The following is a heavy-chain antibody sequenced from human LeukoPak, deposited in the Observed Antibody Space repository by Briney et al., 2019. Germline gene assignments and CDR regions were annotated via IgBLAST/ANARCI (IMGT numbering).Heavy chain of an antibody. V-gene: IGHV1-46*01. J-gene: IGHJ4*02. CDR2: IIPSGGST. Sequence: GASVKVSCKASGYSLTSYYMHWVRQAPGQGLEWMGIIIPSGGSTNYAQKFQGRVTMTRDTSTSTVYMELSSLRSEDTAVYYCARGSTVDTVATPLKYWGQGTLVIVSS. CDR1: GYSLTSYY. D-gene: IGHD5-12*01. CDR3: ARGSTVDTVATPLKY.